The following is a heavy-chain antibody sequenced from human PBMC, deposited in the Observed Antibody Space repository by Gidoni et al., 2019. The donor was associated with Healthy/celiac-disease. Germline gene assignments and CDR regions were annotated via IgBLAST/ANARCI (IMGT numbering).Heavy chain of an antibody. CDR1: GFTFSSYS. CDR3: ARDRAHDFWSGVSWFDP. V-gene: IGHV3-21*01. CDR2: ISSSSSYI. J-gene: IGHJ5*02. Sequence: EVQLVESGGGLVKPGGSLRLSCAASGFTFSSYSMNWVRQAPGKGLEWVSSISSSSSYIYYADSVKGRFTISRDNAKNSLYLQMNSLRAEDTAVYYCARDRAHDFWSGVSWFDPWGQGTLVTVSS. D-gene: IGHD3-3*01.